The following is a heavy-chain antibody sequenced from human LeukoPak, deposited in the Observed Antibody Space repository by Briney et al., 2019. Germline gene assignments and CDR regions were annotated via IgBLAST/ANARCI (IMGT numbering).Heavy chain of an antibody. J-gene: IGHJ4*02. CDR2: IYYSGST. CDR1: GGSIRSY. Sequence: PSETLSLTRTVSGGSIRSYWSWIRQPPGKGLEWIAYIYYSGSTNYNPSLKSRVTISVDTSKNQFSLKLSSVTAADTAAYYCARRYGSGSSGTFDYWGQGTLVTVSS. CDR3: ARRYGSGSSGTFDY. D-gene: IGHD3-10*01. V-gene: IGHV4-59*01.